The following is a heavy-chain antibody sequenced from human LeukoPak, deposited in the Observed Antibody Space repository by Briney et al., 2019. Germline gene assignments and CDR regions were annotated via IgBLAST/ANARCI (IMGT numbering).Heavy chain of an antibody. Sequence: GGSLRLSCAASGFTFSDHAMDWVRQAPGKGLEWVGRIRNKANSYTTEYAASVQGRFTVSRDDSMNSLYLQMNSMKTEDTAVYYCTRLVGANDWGQGTLVTVSS. V-gene: IGHV3-72*01. CDR2: IRNKANSYTT. J-gene: IGHJ4*02. D-gene: IGHD1-26*01. CDR3: TRLVGAND. CDR1: GFTFSDHA.